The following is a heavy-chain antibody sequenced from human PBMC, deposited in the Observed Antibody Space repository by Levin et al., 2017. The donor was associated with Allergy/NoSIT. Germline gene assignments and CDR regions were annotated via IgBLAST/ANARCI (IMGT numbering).Heavy chain of an antibody. D-gene: IGHD5-12*01. Sequence: GGSLRLSCAASGFTFSNYAMHWVRQAPGKGLEWVPFISYSGHNIYYADSVKGRFIISRDNSKDTLYLQMNSLRAEDTAVYYCARGDGYTGYDGVNWFDPWGQGTLVTVSS. CDR2: ISYSGHNI. CDR3: ARGDGYTGYDGVNWFDP. CDR1: GFTFSNYA. V-gene: IGHV3-30*03. J-gene: IGHJ5*02.